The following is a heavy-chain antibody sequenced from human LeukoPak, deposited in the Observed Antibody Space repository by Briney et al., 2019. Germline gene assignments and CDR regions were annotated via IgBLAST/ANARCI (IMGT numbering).Heavy chain of an antibody. CDR1: GGTFSSYA. J-gene: IGHJ6*04. Sequence: SVNVSCKASGGTFSSYAISWVRQAPGQGLEWMGGIFPIFGTANYAQKFQGRVTITADESTSTAYMELSSLRSEDTAVYYCARVRVVPAALYYYYGMDVWGKGTTVTVSS. V-gene: IGHV1-69*01. CDR2: IFPIFGTA. CDR3: ARVRVVPAALYYYYGMDV. D-gene: IGHD2-2*01.